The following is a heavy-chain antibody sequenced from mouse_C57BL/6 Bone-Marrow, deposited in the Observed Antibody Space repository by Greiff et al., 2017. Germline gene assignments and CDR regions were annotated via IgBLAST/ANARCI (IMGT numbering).Heavy chain of an antibody. CDR1: GYAFSSSW. J-gene: IGHJ4*01. V-gene: IGHV1-82*01. CDR2: IYPGDGDT. D-gene: IGHD1-1*01. Sequence: VQLQQSGPELVKPGASVKISCKASGYAFSSSWMNWVKQRPGKGLEWIGRIYPGDGDTNYNGKFKGKATLTADKSSSTAYMQLSSLTSEDSAVYFCAREVAVYYYAMDYWGQGTSVTVSS. CDR3: AREVAVYYYAMDY.